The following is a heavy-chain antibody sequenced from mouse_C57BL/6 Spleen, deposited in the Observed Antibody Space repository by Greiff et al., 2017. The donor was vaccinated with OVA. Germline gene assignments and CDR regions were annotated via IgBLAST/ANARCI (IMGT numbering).Heavy chain of an antibody. D-gene: IGHD1-1*01. CDR3: TTGENYYGSGYVAWFAY. Sequence: VKLMESGAELVRPGASVKLSCKASGFNIKDYYMHWVKQRPDPGLEWIGMIDPEDGDTEYAPKFQGKATMTAATSSNTAYRQLSSLSSEDTAVYYCTTGENYYGSGYVAWFAYCGQGTLVTVSA. CDR2: IDPEDGDT. V-gene: IGHV14-1*01. J-gene: IGHJ3*01. CDR1: GFNIKDYY.